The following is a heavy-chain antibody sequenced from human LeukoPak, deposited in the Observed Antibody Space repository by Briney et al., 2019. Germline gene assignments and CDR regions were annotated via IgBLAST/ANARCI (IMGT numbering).Heavy chain of an antibody. Sequence: PGGSLRLSCAASGFTFSSYSMNWVRQAPGKGLEWVSSISSSSSYMYYADSVKGRFTISRDNAKNSLYLQMNSLRAEDSAVYYCARDIADMPGRDSYGYDYWGQGTLVTVSS. CDR2: ISSSSSYM. CDR1: GFTFSSYS. V-gene: IGHV3-21*01. J-gene: IGHJ4*02. CDR3: ARDIADMPGRDSYGYDY. D-gene: IGHD5-18*01.